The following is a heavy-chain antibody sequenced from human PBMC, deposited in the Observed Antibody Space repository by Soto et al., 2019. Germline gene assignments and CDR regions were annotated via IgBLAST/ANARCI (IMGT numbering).Heavy chain of an antibody. J-gene: IGHJ6*02. Sequence: PGGSLRLSCAASGFTFSSYDMHWVRQATGKGLEWVSAIGTAGDTYYPGSVKGRFTISRENAKNSLYLQMNSLRAGDTAVYYCARGSVLVGTLYYYYYGMDVWGQGTTVTV. CDR1: GFTFSSYD. D-gene: IGHD1-1*01. CDR3: ARGSVLVGTLYYYYYGMDV. V-gene: IGHV3-13*01. CDR2: IGTAGDT.